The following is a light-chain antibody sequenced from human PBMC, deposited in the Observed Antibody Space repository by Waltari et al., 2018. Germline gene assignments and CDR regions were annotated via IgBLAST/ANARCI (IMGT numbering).Light chain of an antibody. CDR2: EDT. Sequence: SYELTQPPSVSVSPGQTASITCSGDKLGDKYSCWYQQRPGQSPVLVIYEDTKRPSGIPERFYGSNSGNTATLTISGTQAIDEADYYCQGWDSRTEVFGGGTKLTVL. V-gene: IGLV3-1*01. J-gene: IGLJ2*01. CDR1: KLGDKY. CDR3: QGWDSRTEV.